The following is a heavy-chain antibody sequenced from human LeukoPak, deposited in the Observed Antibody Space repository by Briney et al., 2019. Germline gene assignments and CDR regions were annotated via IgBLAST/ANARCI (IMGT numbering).Heavy chain of an antibody. V-gene: IGHV3-23*01. CDR2: IRYNGAST. J-gene: IGHJ6*02. CDR1: GLSFSSHA. D-gene: IGHD3-3*01. CDR3: ARRGDVWSDSYAFAMEV. Sequence: PGGSLRLSCAASGLSFSSHAMSWDRQAPGKGLEWVAGIRYNGASTFYADSVNGRFTISRDNTKSTLYLQMNSLRPEDTATYYCARRGDVWSDSYAFAMEVWGQGTTVTVSS.